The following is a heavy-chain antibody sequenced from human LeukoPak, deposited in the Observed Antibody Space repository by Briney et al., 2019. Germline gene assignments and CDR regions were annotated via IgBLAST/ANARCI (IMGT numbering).Heavy chain of an antibody. J-gene: IGHJ4*02. CDR3: ARGDYVWGSTFDY. Sequence: SETLSLTCAVSGGSISSSNWWSWVRQPPGKGLEWIGEIYHSGSTNYNPSLKSRVTISVDKSKNQFSLKLSSVTAADTAVYYCARGDYVWGSTFDYWGQGTLVTVSS. D-gene: IGHD3-16*01. V-gene: IGHV4-4*02. CDR2: IYHSGST. CDR1: GGSISSSNW.